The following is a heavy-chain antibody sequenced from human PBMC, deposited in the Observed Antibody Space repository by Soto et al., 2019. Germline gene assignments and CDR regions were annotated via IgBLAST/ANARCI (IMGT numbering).Heavy chain of an antibody. V-gene: IGHV2-26*01. CDR1: GFSLSNARMG. CDR2: IFSNDEK. D-gene: IGHD2-21*02. J-gene: IGHJ4*02. Sequence: SGPTLVNPTETLTLTCTVSGFSLSNARMGVSWIRQPPGKALEWLAHIFSNDEKSYSTSLKSRLTISKDTSKSQVVLTMTNMDPVDTATYYCALLLSNSYCGGDCYVNYFDYWGQGTLVTVSS. CDR3: ALLLSNSYCGGDCYVNYFDY.